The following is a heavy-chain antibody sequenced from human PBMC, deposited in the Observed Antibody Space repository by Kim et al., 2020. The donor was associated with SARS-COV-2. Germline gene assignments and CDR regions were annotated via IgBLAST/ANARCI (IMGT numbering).Heavy chain of an antibody. CDR3: ARGGRGLYYFDY. CDR1: GGSISSSSYY. D-gene: IGHD2-21*02. J-gene: IGHJ4*02. Sequence: SETLSLTCTVSGGSISSSSYYWGWIRQPPGKGLEWIGSIYYSGSTYYNPSLKSRVTISVDTSKNQFSLKLSSVTAADTAVYYCARGGRGLYYFDYWGQGT. V-gene: IGHV4-39*07. CDR2: IYYSGST.